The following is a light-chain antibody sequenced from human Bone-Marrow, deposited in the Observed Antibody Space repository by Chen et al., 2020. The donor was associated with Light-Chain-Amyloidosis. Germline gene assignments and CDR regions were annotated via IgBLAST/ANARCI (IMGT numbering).Light chain of an antibody. CDR3: QVWERSSDRPV. V-gene: IGLV3-21*02. CDR2: DDS. Sequence: SYVLTQPSSVSVAPGQTATIACGGNNIGSTSVHCYQQTPGQAPLLVVYDDSDRPSGIPERLSGSNCGNTATLTISGVEAGDEADDYCQVWERSSDRPVFGGGTKLTVL. CDR1: NIGSTS. J-gene: IGLJ3*02.